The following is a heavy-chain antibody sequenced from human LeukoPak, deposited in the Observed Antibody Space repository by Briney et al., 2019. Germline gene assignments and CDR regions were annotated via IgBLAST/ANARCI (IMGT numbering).Heavy chain of an antibody. CDR2: IYHSGTT. V-gene: IGHV4-38-2*02. CDR1: GYSISSGYY. D-gene: IGHD1-7*01. J-gene: IGHJ4*02. Sequence: PSETLSLTCTVSGYSISSGYYWGWIRQPPGKGLEWIGSIYHSGTTNYNPSLKSRVTISVDTSKNQFSLKLRSVTAADTAVYYCARDWDNWSYAYGYWGQGTLVTVS. CDR3: ARDWDNWSYAYGY.